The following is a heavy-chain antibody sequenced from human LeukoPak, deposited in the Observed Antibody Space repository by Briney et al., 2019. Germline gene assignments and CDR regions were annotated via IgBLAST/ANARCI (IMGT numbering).Heavy chain of an antibody. CDR2: INHSGST. CDR1: RVSFSGYY. D-gene: IGHD1-26*01. J-gene: IGHJ5*02. CDR3: ARGSAEWELLDP. Sequence: PSETLSLTCAVYRVSFSGYYWSWIRQPPGKGLEWIGEINHSGSTNYNPSLKSRVTISVNTSKNQFSLKLSSVTAADTAVYYCARGSAEWELLDPWGQGTLVTVSS. V-gene: IGHV4-34*01.